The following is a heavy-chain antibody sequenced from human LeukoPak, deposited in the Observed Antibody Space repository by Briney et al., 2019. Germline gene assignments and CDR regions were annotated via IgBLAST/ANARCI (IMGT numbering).Heavy chain of an antibody. Sequence: PGGFLRLSCAASGFRFSHYGMSWVRQAPGKGLEWVPGISENGDNTYYADSVKGRFTISRDNSRDTLYLQMNSLRGEDTAVYYCPQGLYYFDYWGRGPLVTVSS. CDR2: ISENGDNT. CDR3: PQGLYYFDY. J-gene: IGHJ4*02. CDR1: GFRFSHYG. D-gene: IGHD3-10*01. V-gene: IGHV3-23*01.